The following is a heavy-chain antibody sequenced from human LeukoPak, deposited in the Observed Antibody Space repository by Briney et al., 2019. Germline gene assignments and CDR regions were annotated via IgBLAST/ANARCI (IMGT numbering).Heavy chain of an antibody. CDR1: GFTFSSYG. J-gene: IGHJ4*02. Sequence: GGSLRLSCAASGFTFSSYGMHWVRQAPGKGLEWVAFIRYDGSNKYYADSVKGRFTISRDNSKNTLYLQMNSLRSEDTAVYYCATRAQNYGAFDYWGQGTLVTVSS. CDR2: IRYDGSNK. V-gene: IGHV3-30*02. D-gene: IGHD1-7*01. CDR3: ATRAQNYGAFDY.